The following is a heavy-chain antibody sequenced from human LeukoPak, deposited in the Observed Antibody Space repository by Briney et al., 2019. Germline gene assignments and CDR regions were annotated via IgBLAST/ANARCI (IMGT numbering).Heavy chain of an antibody. D-gene: IGHD6-6*01. V-gene: IGHV4-39*07. CDR1: GGSISSSGYY. J-gene: IGHJ6*02. CDR3: ASRPPYYYGMDV. CDR2: FYYTGST. Sequence: PSETLSLTCIVSGGSISSSGYYWDWIRQPPGKGLEWIGNFYYTGSTYYNPSLKSRVTISVDTSKNQFSLKLSSVTAADTAVYYCASRPPYYYGMDVWGQGTTVTVSS.